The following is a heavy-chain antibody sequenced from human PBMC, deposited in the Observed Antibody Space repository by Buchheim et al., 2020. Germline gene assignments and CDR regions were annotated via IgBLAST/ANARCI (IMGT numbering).Heavy chain of an antibody. CDR1: GDSITNFY. Sequence: QVQLQESGPGLVRPSETLSLTCIVSGDSITNFYWFWVRQSPGRGLEWVGHVFYNGAAVYNPSLKSRVTILVDTSKNQFSLRLTSVTAADTAVYYCATYNSNTFYLGPWGPGTL. CDR2: VFYNGAA. CDR3: ATYNSNTFYLGP. J-gene: IGHJ5*02. D-gene: IGHD2/OR15-2a*01. V-gene: IGHV4-59*08.